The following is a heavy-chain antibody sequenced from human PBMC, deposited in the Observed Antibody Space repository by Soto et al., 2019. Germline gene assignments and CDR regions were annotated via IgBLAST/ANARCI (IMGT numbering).Heavy chain of an antibody. Sequence: QVQLVQSGAEVKKPGSSVKVSCKASGGTFSSYAISWVRQAPGQGLEWMGGIIPIFGTANYEQKFQGRVTITADESTSTAYMELSSLRSEDTAVYYCARESDYYDSSGYSCDAFDIWGQGTMVTVSS. D-gene: IGHD3-22*01. CDR3: ARESDYYDSSGYSCDAFDI. CDR1: GGTFSSYA. J-gene: IGHJ3*02. V-gene: IGHV1-69*01. CDR2: IIPIFGTA.